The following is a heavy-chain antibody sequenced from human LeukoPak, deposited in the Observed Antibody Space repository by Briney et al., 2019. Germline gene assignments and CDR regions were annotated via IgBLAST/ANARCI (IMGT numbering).Heavy chain of an antibody. CDR1: GYTFTGYY. CDR2: INPNSDGT. J-gene: IGHJ6*03. D-gene: IGHD6-25*01. CDR3: ARDAAGEDYYRDV. V-gene: IGHV1-2*02. Sequence: ASVNVSFTASGYTFTGYYMHWVRQAPGQGLEWMGWINPNSDGTNYAQKFQGRVTITRDSSISTAYMELSRLRSDDTGVYYCARDAAGEDYYRDVWGKGTTVTVSS.